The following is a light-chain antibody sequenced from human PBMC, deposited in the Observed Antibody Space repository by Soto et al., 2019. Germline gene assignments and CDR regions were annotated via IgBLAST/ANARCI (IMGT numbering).Light chain of an antibody. CDR3: CSYAGSYTHYV. CDR2: GVT. CDR1: SSDVGGYNY. J-gene: IGLJ1*01. V-gene: IGLV2-14*01. Sequence: QSALTQPASVSGSPGQSITISCTGTSSDVGGYNYVSWYQQHPGKAPKLMIYGVTNRPSGVSNRFSGSKSGNTASLTISGLQAEDEADYYCCSYAGSYTHYVFGTGTKLTVL.